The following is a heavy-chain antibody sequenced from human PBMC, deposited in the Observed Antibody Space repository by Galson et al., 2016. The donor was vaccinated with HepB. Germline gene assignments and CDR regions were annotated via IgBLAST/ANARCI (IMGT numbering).Heavy chain of an antibody. CDR1: GGTYSSYA. D-gene: IGHD2-2*01. V-gene: IGHV1-69*06. J-gene: IGHJ6*02. CDR2: IIPIFGTT. CDR3: ARTNYDCSNNNCYLPDYYYFGMDV. Sequence: SVKVSCKASGGTYSSYAISWVRQAPGQGLEWMGGIIPIFGTTNYAQKFQGRVTITADKSTSTAYMELTSLRSEDTAVYYCARTNYDCSNNNCYLPDYYYFGMDVWGQGTTVTVSS.